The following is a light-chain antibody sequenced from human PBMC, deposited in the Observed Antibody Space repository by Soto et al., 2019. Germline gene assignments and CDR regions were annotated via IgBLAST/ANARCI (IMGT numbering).Light chain of an antibody. J-gene: IGKJ2*01. Sequence: EIVLTQSPGTLSLSPGERATLSCRASQSISSSYLAWYQQKPAQAPRVLIFGTSSGATGVPDRFSGSGAETAFSFTISRLEPEDVAVYYCQQYGSALMYSFGQGTKLEIK. V-gene: IGKV3-20*01. CDR2: GTS. CDR3: QQYGSALMYS. CDR1: QSISSSY.